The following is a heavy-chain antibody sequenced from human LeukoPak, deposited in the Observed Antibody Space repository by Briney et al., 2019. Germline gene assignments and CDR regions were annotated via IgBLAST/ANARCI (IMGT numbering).Heavy chain of an antibody. V-gene: IGHV3-21*01. CDR1: GFTFSSYS. D-gene: IGHD6-19*01. J-gene: IGHJ5*02. CDR3: ARAGEQQWRGNWFDP. Sequence: GGSLRLSCAASGFTFSSYSMNWVRQAPGKGLEWVSSISSSSSYIYYADSVKGRFTISRDNAKNSLYLQMNSLRAEDTAVYYCARAGEQQWRGNWFDPWGQGTLVTVSS. CDR2: ISSSSSYI.